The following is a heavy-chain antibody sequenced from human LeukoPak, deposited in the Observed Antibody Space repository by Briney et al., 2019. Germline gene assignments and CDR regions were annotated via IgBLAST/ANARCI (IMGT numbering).Heavy chain of an antibody. Sequence: SETLSLTCTVSGGSVSSGSYYWSWIRQPAGKGLEWIGRIYTSGSTNYNPSLKSRVTISVDTSKNQFSLKLSSVTAADTAVYYCAVEMAYPQRKGDFDYWGQGTLVTVSS. CDR3: AVEMAYPQRKGDFDY. J-gene: IGHJ4*02. V-gene: IGHV4-61*02. CDR2: IYTSGST. D-gene: IGHD5-24*01. CDR1: GGSVSSGSYY.